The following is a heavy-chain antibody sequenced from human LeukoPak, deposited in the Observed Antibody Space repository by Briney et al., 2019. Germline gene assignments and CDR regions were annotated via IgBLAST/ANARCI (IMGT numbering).Heavy chain of an antibody. CDR2: ISSSSSYI. D-gene: IGHD6-19*01. J-gene: IGHJ4*02. Sequence: GGSLRLSYAASGFTFSSYSMNWVRQAPGKGLGWVSSISSSSSYIYYADSVKGRFTISRDNAKNSLYLQMNSLRAEDTAVYYCARDRPHSSGCFDYWGQGTLVTVSS. CDR1: GFTFSSYS. V-gene: IGHV3-21*01. CDR3: ARDRPHSSGCFDY.